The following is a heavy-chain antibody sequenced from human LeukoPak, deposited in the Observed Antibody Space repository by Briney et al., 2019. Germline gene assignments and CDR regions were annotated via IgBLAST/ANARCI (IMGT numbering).Heavy chain of an antibody. CDR3: ARDANYYDSSGYPIYFDY. CDR2: IITIFGIA. D-gene: IGHD3-22*01. J-gene: IGHJ4*02. V-gene: IGHV1-69*04. CDR1: GGTYSSYA. Sequence: SVKVSCKASGGTYSSYAISWVRQAPGQGLEWMGRIITIFGIANYAQKFQGRVTITADKSTSTAYMELSSLRSEDTAVYYCARDANYYDSSGYPIYFDYWGQGTLVTVSS.